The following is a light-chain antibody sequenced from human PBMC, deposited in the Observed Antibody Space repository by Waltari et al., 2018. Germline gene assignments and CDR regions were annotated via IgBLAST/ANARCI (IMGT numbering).Light chain of an antibody. CDR2: NVR. Sequence: QSALTQPPSASGSPGQSVTISCTGTSSDVGRFDYVSWYQQHPGQTPKLLIYNVRQRPPGGPGRFFGSKSGNPASLAVSGLQADDEADYYCSSYTGSGIVFGGGTKLTVL. CDR3: SSYTGSGIV. J-gene: IGLJ2*01. CDR1: SSDVGRFDY. V-gene: IGLV2-8*01.